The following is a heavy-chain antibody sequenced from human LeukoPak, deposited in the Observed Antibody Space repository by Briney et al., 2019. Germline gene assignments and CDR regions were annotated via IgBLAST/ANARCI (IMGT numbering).Heavy chain of an antibody. CDR1: GGSLSDSSYY. CDR3: ARHVPWGSGLYDY. J-gene: IGHJ4*02. Sequence: SETLSLTCSVSGGSLSDSSYYWGSIRQPPGKGLEWIGSMYNVGSTYYNPSLKSRVTISGDSSKNQFSLKLTSVTVADTAVYYCARHVPWGSGLYDYWGQGTLVTVSS. D-gene: IGHD6-19*01. CDR2: MYNVGST. V-gene: IGHV4-39*01.